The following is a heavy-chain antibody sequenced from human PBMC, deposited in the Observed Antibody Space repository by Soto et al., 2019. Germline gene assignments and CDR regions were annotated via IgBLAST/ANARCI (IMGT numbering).Heavy chain of an antibody. CDR1: GFTFSSYA. J-gene: IGHJ6*02. V-gene: IGHV3-23*01. CDR2: ISGSGGST. D-gene: IGHD2-8*01. CDR3: AKDWGYCTNGVCYTAMDV. Sequence: VGSLRLSCAASGFTFSSYAMSWVRQAPGKGLEWVSAISGSGGSTYYADSVKGRFTISRDNSKNTLYLQMNSLRAEDTAVYYCAKDWGYCTNGVCYTAMDVWGQGTTVTVSS.